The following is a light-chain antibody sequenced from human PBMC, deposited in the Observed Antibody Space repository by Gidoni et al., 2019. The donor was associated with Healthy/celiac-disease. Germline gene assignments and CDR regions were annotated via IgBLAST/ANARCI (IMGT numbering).Light chain of an antibody. CDR1: QSLLQSNGYNY. Sequence: DIVMTQSPLSLPVTPGEPASISCRSSQSLLQSNGYNYLDWYLQKTGQSPQLLIYLGSNRASGVPDRFSGSGAGTDVTLKISRVEAEDVGVYYCMQALQTPPFTFGPGTKVDIK. CDR2: LGS. J-gene: IGKJ3*01. V-gene: IGKV2-28*01. CDR3: MQALQTPPFT.